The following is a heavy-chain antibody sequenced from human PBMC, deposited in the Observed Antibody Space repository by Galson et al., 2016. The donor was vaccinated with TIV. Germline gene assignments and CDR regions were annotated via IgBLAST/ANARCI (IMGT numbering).Heavy chain of an antibody. CDR1: GAFLTHYW. D-gene: IGHD6-19*01. J-gene: IGHJ5*02. Sequence: QSGAEVKKAGESLKISCKGSGAFLTHYWIGWVRQMPGKGLEWTGSIYPGDSDSSYSPSFEGQVTIAADRSMKTAYLQWTSLKASDTAIYYCARSPGAVAGTGWFDPWGQGTLVTVSS. CDR2: IYPGDSDS. V-gene: IGHV5-51*01. CDR3: ARSPGAVAGTGWFDP.